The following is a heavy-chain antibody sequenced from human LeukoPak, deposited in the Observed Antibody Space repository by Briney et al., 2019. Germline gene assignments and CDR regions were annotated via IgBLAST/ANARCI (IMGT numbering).Heavy chain of an antibody. Sequence: GASVKVSCKASGFTFTSSAMQWVRQARGQRLEWIGWIAVGSGNTNYAQKFQERVAITRDMSTSTAYMELSSLRSEDTAVYYCAADLPRYDFWSGYPATYGMDVWGQGTTVTVSS. V-gene: IGHV1-58*02. CDR2: IAVGSGNT. J-gene: IGHJ6*02. CDR1: GFTFTSSA. D-gene: IGHD3-3*01. CDR3: AADLPRYDFWSGYPATYGMDV.